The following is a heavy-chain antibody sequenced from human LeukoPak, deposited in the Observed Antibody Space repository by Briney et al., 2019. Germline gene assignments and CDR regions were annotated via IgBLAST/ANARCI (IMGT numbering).Heavy chain of an antibody. CDR1: GFTFSSYA. Sequence: GGSLRLSCAAFGFTFSSYAMHWVRQAPGKGLEWVAVISYDGSNKYYADSVKGRFTISRDNSKNTLYLQMNSLRAEDTAVYYCASAIVAGTGYWGQGTLVTVSS. CDR2: ISYDGSNK. J-gene: IGHJ4*02. D-gene: IGHD6-19*01. V-gene: IGHV3-30*04. CDR3: ASAIVAGTGY.